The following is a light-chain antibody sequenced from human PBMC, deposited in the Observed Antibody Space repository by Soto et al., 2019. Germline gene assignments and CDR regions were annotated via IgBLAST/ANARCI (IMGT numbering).Light chain of an antibody. V-gene: IGKV3-11*01. CDR1: QSVSIY. CDR3: QQRSNWPWT. CDR2: DAS. J-gene: IGKJ1*01. Sequence: DIVLTQSPATLSLPPGDRATLSCRASQSVSIYLAWYQQKPGQAPRLLIYDASNRATGIPARFSGSGSGTDFTLAISSLEPEDFAVYYCQQRSNWPWTFGQGTKVEIK.